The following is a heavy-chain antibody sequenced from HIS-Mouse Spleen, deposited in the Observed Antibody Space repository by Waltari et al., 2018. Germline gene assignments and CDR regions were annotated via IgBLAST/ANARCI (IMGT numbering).Heavy chain of an antibody. Sequence: QVQLVESGGGVVQHGRSLSLSCAAPGLLFSSYAMHWVRRAPGKGLRWVAVISYDGRKKYYADSVKGRFTISRDNSTSTLYLQMNCLRAEDTAVYYCARVNGIAVAGTDAFDIWGQGTMVTVSS. D-gene: IGHD6-19*01. J-gene: IGHJ3*02. CDR1: GLLFSSYA. V-gene: IGHV3-30-3*01. CDR2: ISYDGRKK. CDR3: ARVNGIAVAGTDAFDI.